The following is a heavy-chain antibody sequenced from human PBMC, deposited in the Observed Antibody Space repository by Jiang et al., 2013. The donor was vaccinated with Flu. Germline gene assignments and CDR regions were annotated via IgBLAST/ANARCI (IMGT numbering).Heavy chain of an antibody. J-gene: IGHJ6*02. CDR2: IIPILGIA. CDR1: GGTFSSYA. CDR3: ARHNDIVVVPAARAYGMDV. Sequence: GAEVKKPGSSVKVSCKASGGTFSSYAISWVRQAPGQGLEWMGRIIPILGIANYAQKFQGRVTITADKSTSTAYMELSSLRSEDTAVYYCARHNDIVVVPAARAYGMDVVGPRDHGH. D-gene: IGHD2-2*01. V-gene: IGHV1-69*04.